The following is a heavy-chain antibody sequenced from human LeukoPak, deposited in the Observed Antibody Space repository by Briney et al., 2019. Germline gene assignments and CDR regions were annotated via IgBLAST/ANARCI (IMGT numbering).Heavy chain of an antibody. CDR3: AKDLGLSVGTTPFDF. Sequence: GGSLRLSCSASGFTFSNYAMSWVRQAPGKGLEWIPTIKGSDGSTYFADSVKGRFTISRDNSRNTLYLQMDSLRADDTAIYYCAKDLGLSVGTTPFDFWGQGTLVTVSS. V-gene: IGHV3-23*01. J-gene: IGHJ4*02. CDR2: IKGSDGST. CDR1: GFTFSNYA. D-gene: IGHD1-26*01.